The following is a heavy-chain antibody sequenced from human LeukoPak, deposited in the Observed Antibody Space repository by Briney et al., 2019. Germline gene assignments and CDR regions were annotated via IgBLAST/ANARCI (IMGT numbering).Heavy chain of an antibody. J-gene: IGHJ4*02. D-gene: IGHD3-22*01. CDR2: ISYDGSNK. CDR3: ARVGKEGPTYYYDSSGYPFDY. CDR1: GFTFSSYA. V-gene: IGHV3-30-3*01. Sequence: GGSLRLSCAASGFTFSSYAMHWVRQAPGKGLEWVAVISYDGSNKYYADSVKGRFTISRDNSKNTLHLQMNSLRAEDTAVYYCARVGKEGPTYYYDSSGYPFDYWGQGTLVTVSS.